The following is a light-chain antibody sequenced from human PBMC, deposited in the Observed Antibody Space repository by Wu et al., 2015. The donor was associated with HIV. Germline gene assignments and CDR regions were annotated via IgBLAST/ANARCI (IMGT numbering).Light chain of an antibody. J-gene: IGKJ5*01. CDR2: AAS. Sequence: EIVMTQSPATLSVSPGERATLSCRASQSVSSNLAWYQQKPGQAPRLLISAASNRAAGIPDRFNGSGSGTDFILTISGLEPEDSAVYFXQQYGGSPPVTFGQGTRLEIK. CDR1: QSVSSN. CDR3: QQYGGSPPVT. V-gene: IGKV3-20*01.